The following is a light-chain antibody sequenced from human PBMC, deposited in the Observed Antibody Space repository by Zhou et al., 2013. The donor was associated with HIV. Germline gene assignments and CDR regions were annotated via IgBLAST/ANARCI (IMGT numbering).Light chain of an antibody. Sequence: QSALTQPASVSGSPGQSIAISCTGTSSDVGGYSYVSWYQQHPGKAPKLMIYDVNKRPSGASDRFSGSKSGNTASLTISGLQAEDEADYYCTSYSSSSTLYVFGTGTKVTVL. J-gene: IGLJ1*01. V-gene: IGLV2-14*03. CDR1: SSDVGGYSY. CDR3: TSYSSSSTLYV. CDR2: DVN.